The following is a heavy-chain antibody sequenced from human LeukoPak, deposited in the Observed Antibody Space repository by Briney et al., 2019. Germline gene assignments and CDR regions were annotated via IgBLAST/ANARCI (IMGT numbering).Heavy chain of an antibody. CDR1: GYTLTELS. J-gene: IGHJ3*02. D-gene: IGHD1-26*01. Sequence: ASAKVSCRVSGYTLTELSMHWVRQPPGKGLEWMEGFDPEDGETIYAQKFQGRVTMTEDTSTDTAYMELSSLRSEDTAVYYCATSRPHSGSYLVERAWIDDAFDIWGQGTMVTVSS. CDR2: FDPEDGET. V-gene: IGHV1-24*01. CDR3: ATSRPHSGSYLVERAWIDDAFDI.